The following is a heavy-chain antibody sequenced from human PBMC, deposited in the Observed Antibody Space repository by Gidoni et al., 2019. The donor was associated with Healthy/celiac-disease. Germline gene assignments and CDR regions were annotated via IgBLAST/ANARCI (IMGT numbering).Heavy chain of an antibody. V-gene: IGHV1-69*06. CDR3: ARGPTGSSSAGDV. Sequence: TANYAQKFQGRVTITADKSTSTAYMELSSLRSEDTAVYYCARGPTGSSSAGDVWGQGTTVTVSS. J-gene: IGHJ6*02. CDR2: TA. D-gene: IGHD6-6*01.